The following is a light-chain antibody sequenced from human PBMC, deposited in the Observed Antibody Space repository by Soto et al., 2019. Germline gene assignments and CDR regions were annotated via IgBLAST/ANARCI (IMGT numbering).Light chain of an antibody. J-gene: IGKJ5*01. CDR1: QSVRTY. CDR2: DAS. Sequence: EIVLTQSPATLSLSPGARATLSCRASQSVRTYLSWYQQKPGQAPRLLIYDASNRATGIPARFSGSGSGTDFTLTISSLEPEDFAVYYCLQRSDWPPITFGQGTRLEIK. CDR3: LQRSDWPPIT. V-gene: IGKV3-11*01.